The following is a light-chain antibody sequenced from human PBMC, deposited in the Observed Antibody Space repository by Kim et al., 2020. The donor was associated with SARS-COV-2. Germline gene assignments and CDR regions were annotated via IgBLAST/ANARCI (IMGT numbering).Light chain of an antibody. Sequence: EIVLTQSPGTLSLSPGERVTLSCRASQSVSSSHLAWYQQKPGQAPRLLLSGASSRATGIPDRFSGSGSGTDFTLTISGLEPEDFAVYYCQQFGSSYTFGQGTKVDIK. V-gene: IGKV3-20*01. CDR3: QQFGSSYT. CDR1: QSVSSSH. CDR2: GAS. J-gene: IGKJ2*01.